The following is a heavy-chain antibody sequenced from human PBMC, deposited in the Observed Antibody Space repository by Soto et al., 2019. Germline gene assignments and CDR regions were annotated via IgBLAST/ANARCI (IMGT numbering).Heavy chain of an antibody. D-gene: IGHD6-19*01. CDR2: ISGSGSSI. V-gene: IGHV3-23*01. J-gene: IGHJ4*02. CDR1: GFTFSSYA. CDR3: AKEFSSGWYYFDY. Sequence: DVQLLESGGGLVKPGGSLRLSCAASGFTFSSYAINWVRQAPGKGLEWVSGISGSGSSIYYADSVEGRFTISRDNSRNTVYLQMNSLRVEDTALYYCAKEFSSGWYYFDYWGQGTLVTVSS.